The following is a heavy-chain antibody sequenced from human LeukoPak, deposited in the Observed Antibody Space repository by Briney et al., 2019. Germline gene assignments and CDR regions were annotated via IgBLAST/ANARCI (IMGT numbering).Heavy chain of an antibody. CDR1: GYTFTGYY. J-gene: IGHJ5*02. D-gene: IGHD6-6*01. CDR2: INPNSGGT. Sequence: ASVKVSCKASGYTFTGYYMNWVRQAPGQGLEWMGWINPNSGGTNYAQKFQGRVTMTRDTSISTAYMELSRLRSDDTAVYYCARDRRVFKNWFDPWGQGTLVTVSS. CDR3: ARDRRVFKNWFDP. V-gene: IGHV1-2*02.